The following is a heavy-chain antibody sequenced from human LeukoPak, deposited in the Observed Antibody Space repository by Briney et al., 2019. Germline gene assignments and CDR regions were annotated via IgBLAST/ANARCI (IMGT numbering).Heavy chain of an antibody. CDR2: ISGSGGST. Sequence: GGSLRLSCAVSGFTFSSYAMSWVRQAPGKGLEWVSAISGSGGSTYYADSVKGRFTISRDNSKNTLYLQMNSLRAEDTAVYYCAKEVRAVTKPHLNYYYYYGMDVWGQGTTVTVSS. D-gene: IGHD4-11*01. V-gene: IGHV3-23*01. J-gene: IGHJ6*02. CDR1: GFTFSSYA. CDR3: AKEVRAVTKPHLNYYYYYGMDV.